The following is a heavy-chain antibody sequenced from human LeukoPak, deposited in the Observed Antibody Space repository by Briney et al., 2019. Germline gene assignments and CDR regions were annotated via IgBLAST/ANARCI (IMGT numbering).Heavy chain of an antibody. CDR3: ARERVADTAMVWYFDL. D-gene: IGHD5-18*01. Sequence: GGSLRLSCAASGFTFSSYSMNWVRQAPGKGLEWVSYISSSSSTIYYADSVKGRFTISRDNAKNSLYLQMNSLRDEDTAVYCCARERVADTAMVWYFDLWGRGTLVTVSS. CDR2: ISSSSSTI. CDR1: GFTFSSYS. J-gene: IGHJ2*01. V-gene: IGHV3-48*02.